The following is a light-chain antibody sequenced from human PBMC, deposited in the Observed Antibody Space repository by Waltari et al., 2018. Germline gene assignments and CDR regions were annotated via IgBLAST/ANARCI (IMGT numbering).Light chain of an antibody. CDR2: RDN. CDR1: NIGGKR. Sequence: SYELTQPLSLSVAPGQTATITCGGKNIGGKRVHWYQQKPGPAPVLVIYRDNNRPSGVPDRFSGSNSWNTATLTINGAQVGDEADYYCQVRDSNTAVFGGGTHLTVL. J-gene: IGLJ7*01. V-gene: IGLV3-9*01. CDR3: QVRDSNTAV.